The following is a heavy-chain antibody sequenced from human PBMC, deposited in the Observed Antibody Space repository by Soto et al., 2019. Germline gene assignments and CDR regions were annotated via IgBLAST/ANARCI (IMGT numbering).Heavy chain of an antibody. V-gene: IGHV3-23*01. Sequence: PGGSLRLSCAASGFTFSSYAMSWVRQAPGKGLEWVSAISGSGGSTYYADSVKGRFTISRDNSKNTLYLQMNSLRAEDTAVYYCAKDALAASRGYYYGMDVWGQGTTVTVSS. CDR2: ISGSGGST. J-gene: IGHJ6*02. CDR1: GFTFSSYA. D-gene: IGHD6-6*01. CDR3: AKDALAASRGYYYGMDV.